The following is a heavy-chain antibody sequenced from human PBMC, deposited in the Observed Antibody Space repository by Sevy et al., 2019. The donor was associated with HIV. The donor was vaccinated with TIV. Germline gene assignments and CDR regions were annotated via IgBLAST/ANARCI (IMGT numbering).Heavy chain of an antibody. CDR2: ISSSSNYI. CDR1: GFTFSTYT. D-gene: IGHD3-10*01. V-gene: IGHV3-21*01. J-gene: IGHJ3*02. Sequence: GGSLRLSCAASGFTFSTYTMNWVRQAPGKGLEWVSSISSSSNYIYYADSRKGRFTISRDNAKNSVYLQMNSLRAEDTAVYYCARPYGSGSWEAFDIWGQGTMVTVSS. CDR3: ARPYGSGSWEAFDI.